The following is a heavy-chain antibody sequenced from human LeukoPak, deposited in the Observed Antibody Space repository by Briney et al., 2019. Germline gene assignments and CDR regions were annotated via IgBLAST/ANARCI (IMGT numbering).Heavy chain of an antibody. CDR3: ARLLADRGVTSPPDY. CDR2: INHSGST. V-gene: IGHV4-34*01. D-gene: IGHD3-10*01. Sequence: SETLSLTCAVYGGSFSGYYWSWIRQPPGKGLEWIGEINHSGSTNYNPSLKSRVTISVDTSKYQFSLKLHSVTAADTAVYYCARLLADRGVTSPPDYWGQGTLVTVSS. J-gene: IGHJ4*02. CDR1: GGSFSGYY.